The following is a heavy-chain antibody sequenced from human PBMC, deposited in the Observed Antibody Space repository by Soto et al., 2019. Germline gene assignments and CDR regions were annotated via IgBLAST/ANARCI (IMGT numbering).Heavy chain of an antibody. CDR3: TRVVRFGSAENSYSCGMDV. V-gene: IGHV3-23*01. Sequence: GGSLRLSCAASGFTFSSYAMSWARQAPGKGLEWVSSISNSGGSTYHADSVKGRFTISRDDSEKTLYLQMNSLRVEDAAIYYCTRVVRFGSAENSYSCGMDVWGQGTTVTVSS. CDR1: GFTFSSYA. D-gene: IGHD3-10*01. CDR2: ISNSGGST. J-gene: IGHJ6*02.